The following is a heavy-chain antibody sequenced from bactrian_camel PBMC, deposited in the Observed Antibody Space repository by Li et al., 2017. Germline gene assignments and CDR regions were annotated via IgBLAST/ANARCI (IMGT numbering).Heavy chain of an antibody. D-gene: IGHD6*01. CDR3: AARDGGGWFCPELVPANFEH. Sequence: HVQLVESGGGSVETGGSLKLSCTVSGDAGSQYCIVWFHQAPGKEREAVAGLHNGGASWLAPSVKGRFTISEEGAHTLSLQMNNLEPEDTAMYYCAARDGGGWFCPELVPANFEHWGQGTQVTVS. J-gene: IGHJ4*01. V-gene: IGHV3S55*01. CDR2: LHNGGAS. CDR1: GDAGSQYC.